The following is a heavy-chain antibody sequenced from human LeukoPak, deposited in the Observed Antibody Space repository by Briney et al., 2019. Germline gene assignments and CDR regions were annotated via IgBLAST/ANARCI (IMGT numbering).Heavy chain of an antibody. V-gene: IGHV1-2*02. Sequence: ASVKVSCKASGYTFTGYYMHWVRQAPGQGLEWMGWINPNSGGTNYAQKFQGRVTMTTDTSTSTAYMELRSLRSEDTAVYYCARATTYYYDSSGYYLDYWGQGTLVTVSS. CDR2: INPNSGGT. CDR3: ARATTYYYDSSGYYLDY. D-gene: IGHD3-22*01. CDR1: GYTFTGYY. J-gene: IGHJ4*02.